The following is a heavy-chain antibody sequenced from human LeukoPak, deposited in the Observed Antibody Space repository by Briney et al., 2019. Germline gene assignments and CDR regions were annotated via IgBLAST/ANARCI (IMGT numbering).Heavy chain of an antibody. CDR1: GFTFGSYA. V-gene: IGHV3-23*01. Sequence: GGSLRLSCAASGFTFGSYAMSWVRQAPGKGLEWVSAISGSGGSTHYADSVKGRFTISRDNSKNTLYLQMNSLRAEDTAVYYCAKDIAVADGFPQLFDYWGQGTLVTVSS. J-gene: IGHJ4*02. D-gene: IGHD6-19*01. CDR3: AKDIAVADGFPQLFDY. CDR2: ISGSGGST.